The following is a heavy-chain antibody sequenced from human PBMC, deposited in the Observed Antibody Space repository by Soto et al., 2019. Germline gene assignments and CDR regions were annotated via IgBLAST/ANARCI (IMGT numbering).Heavy chain of an antibody. Sequence: GGSLRLSCAASGFTFSSYAMSWVRQAPGKGLEWVSAISGGGGSTYYADSVKGRFTISRDNSKNTLNLQMNSLRAEDTAVYYCAKISEAVAGTDFDYWGQGTLVTVSS. CDR1: GFTFSSYA. V-gene: IGHV3-23*01. J-gene: IGHJ4*02. CDR2: ISGGGGST. CDR3: AKISEAVAGTDFDY. D-gene: IGHD6-19*01.